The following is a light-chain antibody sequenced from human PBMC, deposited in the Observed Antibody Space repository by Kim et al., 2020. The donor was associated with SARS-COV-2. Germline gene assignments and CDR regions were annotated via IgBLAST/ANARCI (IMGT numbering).Light chain of an antibody. V-gene: IGLV3-1*01. CDR1: KLGDKY. J-gene: IGLJ1*01. CDR3: QAWDSRYV. Sequence: VSVSPRQTATITCSGDKLGDKYTHWYQQKPGQSPRFVIYQDTKRPSGIPERFSGYNSGNIATLTISGTPAMDEADYFCQAWDSRYVFGTGTKVTVL. CDR2: QDT.